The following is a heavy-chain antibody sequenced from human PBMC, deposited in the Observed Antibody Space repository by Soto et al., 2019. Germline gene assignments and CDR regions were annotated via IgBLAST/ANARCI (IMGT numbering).Heavy chain of an antibody. CDR3: ARIPTTVTTPQYFDY. D-gene: IGHD4-17*01. V-gene: IGHV3-30-3*01. CDR2: ISYDGSNK. Sequence: QVQLVESGGGVVQPGRSLRLSCAASGFTFSSYAMNWVRQAPGKGLEWVAVISYDGSNKYYADSVKGRFTISRDNSKNTLYLQMNSLRAEDTAVYYCARIPTTVTTPQYFDYWGQGTLVTVSS. J-gene: IGHJ4*02. CDR1: GFTFSSYA.